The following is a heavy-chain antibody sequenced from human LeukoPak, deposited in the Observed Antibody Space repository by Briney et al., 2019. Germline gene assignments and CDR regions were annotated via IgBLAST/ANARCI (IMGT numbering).Heavy chain of an antibody. CDR2: INHSGST. J-gene: IGHJ6*02. CDR3: ARGLRVLNYYDSSGYSRTPRQWGYYYYYYGMDV. CDR1: GGSFSGYY. D-gene: IGHD3-22*01. V-gene: IGHV4-34*01. Sequence: SETLSLTCAVYGGSFSGYYWSWIRQPPGKGLEWIGEINHSGSTNYNPSLKSRVTISVDTSKNQFSLKLSSVTAADTAVYYCARGLRVLNYYDSSGYSRTPRQWGYYYYYYGMDVWGQGTTVTVSS.